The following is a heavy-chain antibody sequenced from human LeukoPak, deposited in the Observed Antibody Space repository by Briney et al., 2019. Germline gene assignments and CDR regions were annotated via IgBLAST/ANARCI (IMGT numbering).Heavy chain of an antibody. V-gene: IGHV1-8*01. CDR2: MNPNSGNT. D-gene: IGHD2-21*01. Sequence: ASVQVSCKASGYTFTSYDLNWVRQATGQGPEWIGWMNPNSGNTGYAQKFQGRVTLTRSTSISTAYMELRSLTSEDTAVYYCARDYGGNSGWFDPWGQGTLVIVSS. J-gene: IGHJ5*02. CDR3: ARDYGGNSGWFDP. CDR1: GYTFTSYD.